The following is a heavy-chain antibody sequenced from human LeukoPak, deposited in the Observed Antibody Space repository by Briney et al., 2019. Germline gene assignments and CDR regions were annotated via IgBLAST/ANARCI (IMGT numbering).Heavy chain of an antibody. J-gene: IGHJ4*02. V-gene: IGHV1-18*01. CDR2: ISTFNGDT. Sequence: GASVKASCKASGYTFNTHGISWLRQAPGQGLEWMGWISTFNGDTNYAQKFRDRVTVTTDTSTSTVYMELRSLRSDDTAVYYCARDPEWYFDFWGQGTLVTVSS. CDR3: ARDPEWYFDF. D-gene: IGHD3-3*01. CDR1: GYTFNTHG.